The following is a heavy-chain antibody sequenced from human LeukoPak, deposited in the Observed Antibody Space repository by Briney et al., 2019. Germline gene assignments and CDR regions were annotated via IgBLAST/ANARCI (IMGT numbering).Heavy chain of an antibody. V-gene: IGHV4-4*07. J-gene: IGHJ5*02. Sequence: SETLSLTCTVSGGSLSNYYWSWIRQPAGKGLEWIGRIYTSGSTNYNPSLKSRLTMSVDTSKNQSSLKLTSVTAADTAVYYCARGLGYYGSGSYVYNWFAPWGQGSLVTVSS. CDR1: GGSLSNYY. D-gene: IGHD3-10*01. CDR3: ARGLGYYGSGSYVYNWFAP. CDR2: IYTSGST.